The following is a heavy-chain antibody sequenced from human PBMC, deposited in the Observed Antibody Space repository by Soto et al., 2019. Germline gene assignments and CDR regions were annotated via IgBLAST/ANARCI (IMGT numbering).Heavy chain of an antibody. D-gene: IGHD2-2*01. CDR2: ISGSGGST. J-gene: IGHJ3*02. CDR1: GFTFSSYA. CDR3: AKNGYCSSTSCHPNAFDI. V-gene: IGHV3-23*01. Sequence: GGSLRLSCAASGFTFSSYAMSWVRQAPGKGLEWVSAISGSGGSTYYADSVKGRFTISRDNSKNTLYLQMNSLRAEDTAVYYCAKNGYCSSTSCHPNAFDIWGQGTMVTVSS.